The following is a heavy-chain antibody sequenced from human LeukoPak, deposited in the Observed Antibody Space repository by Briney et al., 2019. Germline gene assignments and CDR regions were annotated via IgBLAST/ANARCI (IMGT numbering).Heavy chain of an antibody. V-gene: IGHV3-21*01. J-gene: IGHJ6*03. CDR3: AISPMFRGVITDNYYYYRDV. Sequence: GGSLRLSCAASGFTFSSYSMNWVRQAPGKGLEWVSSISSSSSYIYYADSVKGRFTISRDNAKNSLYLQMNSLRAEDTAVYYCAISPMFRGVITDNYYYYRDVWGKGPTVTV. D-gene: IGHD3-10*01. CDR2: ISSSSSYI. CDR1: GFTFSSYS.